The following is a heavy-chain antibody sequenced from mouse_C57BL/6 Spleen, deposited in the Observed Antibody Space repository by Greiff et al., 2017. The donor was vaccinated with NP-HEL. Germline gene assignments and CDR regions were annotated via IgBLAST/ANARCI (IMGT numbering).Heavy chain of an antibody. CDR1: GYAFTNYL. J-gene: IGHJ2*02. Sequence: VQLQESGAELVRPGPSVKVSCKASGYAFTNYLIEWVKQRPGQGLEWIGVINPGSGGTNYNEKFKGKATLTADKSTSPAYLQLSSLTSEDSAVYFWARSTGNYDYWGQGTSLTVSS. D-gene: IGHD1-1*02. V-gene: IGHV1-54*01. CDR2: INPGSGGT. CDR3: ARSTGNYDY.